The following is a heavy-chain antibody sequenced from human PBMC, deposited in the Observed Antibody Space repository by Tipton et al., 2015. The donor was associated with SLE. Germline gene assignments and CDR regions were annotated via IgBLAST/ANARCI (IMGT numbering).Heavy chain of an antibody. D-gene: IGHD6-19*01. CDR2: IRASGSP. CDR1: GDSISTFF. J-gene: IGHJ4*02. CDR3: ARDQGNGWYEMTGDY. Sequence: LRLSCTVSGDSISTFFWSWVRQPAGKGLEWIGRIRASGSPEYNPSLKSRVTISIDTSKNQFSLRLTSLTAADTAMYYCARDQGNGWYEMTGDYWGQGRLVTVSS. V-gene: IGHV4-4*07.